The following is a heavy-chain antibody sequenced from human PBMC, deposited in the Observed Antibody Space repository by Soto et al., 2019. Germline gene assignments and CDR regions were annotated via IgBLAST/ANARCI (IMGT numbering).Heavy chain of an antibody. CDR3: AREGLVDFWSGYFDY. Sequence: GGSLRLSCAASGFTFSSYSMNWVRQAPGKGLEWVSSISSSSSYIYYADSVKGRFTISRDNAKNSLYLQMNSLRAEDTAVYYCAREGLVDFWSGYFDYWGQGTLVTVSS. D-gene: IGHD3-3*01. V-gene: IGHV3-21*01. CDR2: ISSSSSYI. J-gene: IGHJ4*02. CDR1: GFTFSSYS.